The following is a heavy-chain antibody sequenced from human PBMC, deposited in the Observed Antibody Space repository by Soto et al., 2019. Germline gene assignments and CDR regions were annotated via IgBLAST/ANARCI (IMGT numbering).Heavy chain of an antibody. CDR3: ARVRDYFGLDV. V-gene: IGHV4-31*03. CDR1: GGSITGADY. J-gene: IGHJ6*02. Sequence: PSETLSLTGRLCGGSITGADYWNWIRQHPGKGLEWIGSIHYRGSTYYNPSPKTRITISLDRSNNQFSLNLSSVTAADTAVYYCARVRDYFGLDVLGQRTTVTFCS. CDR2: IHYRGST.